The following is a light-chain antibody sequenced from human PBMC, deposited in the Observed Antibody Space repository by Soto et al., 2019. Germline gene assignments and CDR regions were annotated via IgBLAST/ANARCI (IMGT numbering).Light chain of an antibody. CDR1: SSDVGGYNY. Sequence: QPALTQPASVSGSPGQSITISCTGTSSDVGGYNYVSWYQQHPGKAPKLLIYDVSNRPSGVSNRFSGSKSGNTASLTISGLLAEDEAGYYCSSYTSSNTPVVFGGGTKLTVL. V-gene: IGLV2-14*03. J-gene: IGLJ2*01. CDR2: DVS. CDR3: SSYTSSNTPVV.